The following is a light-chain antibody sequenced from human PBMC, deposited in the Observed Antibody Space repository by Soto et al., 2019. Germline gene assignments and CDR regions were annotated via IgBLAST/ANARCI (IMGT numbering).Light chain of an antibody. CDR1: QSVSSSY. J-gene: IGKJ2*01. Sequence: EIVLTQSPGTLSLSPGERATLSCRASQSVSSSYLAWYQQKPGQAPRLLIYGASSRATGFPDRFSGSGSGTDFTLTISRLEPEDFAVYYCQHYGSPPYTFGQGTKLEIK. CDR2: GAS. CDR3: QHYGSPPYT. V-gene: IGKV3-20*01.